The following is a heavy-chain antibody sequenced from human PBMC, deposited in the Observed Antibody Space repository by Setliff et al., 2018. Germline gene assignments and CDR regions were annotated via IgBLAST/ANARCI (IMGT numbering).Heavy chain of an antibody. CDR3: ARVSMVIAIRNAFDI. CDR2: IYYSGST. V-gene: IGHV4-31*03. D-gene: IGHD2-21*01. J-gene: IGHJ3*02. CDR1: GGSISSGGYY. Sequence: ASETLSLTCTVSGGSISSGGYYWSWIRQHPGKGLEWIGYIYYSGSTYYNPSLKSRVTISVDTSKNQFSLKLSSVTAADTAVYYCARVSMVIAIRNAFDIWGQGTMVTGSS.